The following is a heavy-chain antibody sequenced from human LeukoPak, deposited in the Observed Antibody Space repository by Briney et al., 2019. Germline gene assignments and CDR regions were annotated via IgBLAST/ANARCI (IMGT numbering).Heavy chain of an antibody. CDR2: ISYDGSNK. CDR1: GFTFSSYA. J-gene: IGHJ6*03. Sequence: GGSLRLSCAASGFTFSSYAMSWVRQAPGKGLEWVAVISYDGSNKYFGDSVKGRFTISRDNSKNTLYLQMDSLRAEDTAIYYCAKAVTSDYHSLYYNYYMDVWGEGTTVTVSS. CDR3: AKAVTSDYHSLYYNYYMDV. V-gene: IGHV3-30*18. D-gene: IGHD3-10*01.